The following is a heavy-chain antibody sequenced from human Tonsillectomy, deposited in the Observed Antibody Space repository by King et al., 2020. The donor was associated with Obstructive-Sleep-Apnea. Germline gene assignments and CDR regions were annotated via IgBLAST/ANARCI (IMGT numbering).Heavy chain of an antibody. D-gene: IGHD1-7*01. CDR3: ASQGDLLELRGDALDI. J-gene: IGHJ3*02. CDR2: IFPADSDT. CDR1: GYNFAINW. V-gene: IGHV5-51*01. Sequence: QLVQSRAEVKKPGESLKISCKASGYNFAINWIGWVRQMPGKGLQWMGIIFPADSDTRYSPSFQGRVTLSADKSISTAYLQWSSLKASDTAMYYCASQGDLLELRGDALDIWGQGTMVTVSS.